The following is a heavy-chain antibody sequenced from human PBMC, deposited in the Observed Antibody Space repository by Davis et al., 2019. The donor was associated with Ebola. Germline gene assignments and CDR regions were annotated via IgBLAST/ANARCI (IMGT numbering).Heavy chain of an antibody. J-gene: IGHJ3*02. CDR3: ARTSIVGTTTTASDI. V-gene: IGHV1-18*01. CDR2: ISAYNGNT. Sequence: AASVKVSCKASGYSFNNYAISWVRQAPGQGLEWMGWISAYNGNTNYAQILQGRVTMTTDTSTGTAYMELRSLRSDDTAVYFCARTSIVGTTTTASDIWGQGTNVTVSS. CDR1: GYSFNNYA. D-gene: IGHD1-26*01.